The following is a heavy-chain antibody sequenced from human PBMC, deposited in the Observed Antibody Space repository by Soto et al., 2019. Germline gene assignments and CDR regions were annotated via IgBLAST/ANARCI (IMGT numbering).Heavy chain of an antibody. CDR1: GGTFSSYT. D-gene: IGHD2-15*01. Sequence: QVQLVQSGAEVKKPGSSVKVSCKASGGTFSSYTISWVRQAPGQGLEWMGRIIPNLGIANYAQKFQGRVTITADKSTSTAYMELSSLRSEDTAVYYCARSYCSGGSCYPTNFDYWGQGTLVTVSS. CDR2: IIPNLGIA. CDR3: ARSYCSGGSCYPTNFDY. J-gene: IGHJ4*02. V-gene: IGHV1-69*02.